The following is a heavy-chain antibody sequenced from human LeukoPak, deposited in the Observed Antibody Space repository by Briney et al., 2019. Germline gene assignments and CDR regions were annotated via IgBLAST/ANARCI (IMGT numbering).Heavy chain of an antibody. Sequence: QTGGSLRLSCAASGFTFSSYAMSWVRQAPGKGLEWVSYISSSSSTIYYADSVKGRFTISRDNSKNTLYLQMNSLRAEDTAVYYCANTYSSSWYPLFDSWGQGTLVTVSS. J-gene: IGHJ4*02. CDR1: GFTFSSYA. V-gene: IGHV3-48*01. CDR2: ISSSSSTI. CDR3: ANTYSSSWYPLFDS. D-gene: IGHD6-13*01.